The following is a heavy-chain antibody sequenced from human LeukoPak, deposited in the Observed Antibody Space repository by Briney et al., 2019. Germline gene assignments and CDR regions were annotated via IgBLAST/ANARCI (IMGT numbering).Heavy chain of an antibody. Sequence: GGSLRLSCAASGFTFSSCWMSWVRQAPGKGLEWVANIKQDGSEKYYVDSVKGRFTISRDNAKNSLYLQMNSLRAEDTAVYYCARVMYSSSWYGDAFDIWGQGTMVTVSS. V-gene: IGHV3-7*01. J-gene: IGHJ3*02. CDR2: IKQDGSEK. CDR1: GFTFSSCW. CDR3: ARVMYSSSWYGDAFDI. D-gene: IGHD6-13*01.